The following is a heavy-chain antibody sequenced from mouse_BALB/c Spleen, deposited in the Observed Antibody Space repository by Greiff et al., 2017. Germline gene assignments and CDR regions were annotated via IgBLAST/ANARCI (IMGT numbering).Heavy chain of an antibody. D-gene: IGHD2-4*01. CDR1: GYSFTSYW. V-gene: IGHV1-5*01. CDR2: IYPGNSDT. Sequence: VQLQQSGTVLARPGASVKMSCKASGYSFTSYWMHWVKQRPGQGLEWIGAIYPGNSDTSYNQKFKGKAKLTAVTSASTAYMELSSLTNEDSAVYYCTRGGYDYDDYAMDYWGQGTSVTVSS. J-gene: IGHJ4*01. CDR3: TRGGYDYDDYAMDY.